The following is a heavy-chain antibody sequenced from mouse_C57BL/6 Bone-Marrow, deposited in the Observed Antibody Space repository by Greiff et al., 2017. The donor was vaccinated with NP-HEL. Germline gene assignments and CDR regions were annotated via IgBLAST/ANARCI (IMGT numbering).Heavy chain of an antibody. Sequence: EVKLVESGGGLVQPGGSLKLSCAASGFTFSDYYMYWVRQTPEKRLEWVAYISNGGGSTYYPDTVKGRFTISRDNAKNTLYLQMSRLKSEDTAMDYCARRGRRYAMDYWGQGTSVTVSS. CDR1: GFTFSDYY. V-gene: IGHV5-12*01. CDR2: ISNGGGST. D-gene: IGHD2-12*01. J-gene: IGHJ4*01. CDR3: ARRGRRYAMDY.